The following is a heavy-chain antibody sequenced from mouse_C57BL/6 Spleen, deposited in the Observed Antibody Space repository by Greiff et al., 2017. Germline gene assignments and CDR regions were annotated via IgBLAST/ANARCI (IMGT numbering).Heavy chain of an antibody. D-gene: IGHD2-3*01. V-gene: IGHV1-55*01. CDR3: ARSISYDGDFDY. Sequence: QVQLQQPGAELVKPGASVKMSCKASGYTFTSYWITWVKQRPGQGLEWIGDIYPGSGSTNYNEKFKSKATLTVDTSSSTAYMQLSSLTSEDSAVYYCARSISYDGDFDYWGQGTTLTVSS. J-gene: IGHJ2*01. CDR1: GYTFTSYW. CDR2: IYPGSGST.